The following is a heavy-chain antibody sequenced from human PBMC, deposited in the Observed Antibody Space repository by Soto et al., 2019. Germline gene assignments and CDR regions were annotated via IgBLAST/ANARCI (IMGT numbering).Heavy chain of an antibody. V-gene: IGHV3-23*01. CDR3: ARVGVDPAMALNCYYRYCKDV. CDR2: ICDSGGIT. Sequence: GSLRLSRGPSGGHFCSSGFRRVPQRTAKLLDLVSPICDSGGITYYADTVKARFTISRDNSKNTLNLQRNSLRAEDTAVYYCARVGVDPAMALNCYYRYCKDVWSPGTKVTGSS. D-gene: IGHD5-18*01. CDR1: GGHFCSSG. J-gene: IGHJ6*02.